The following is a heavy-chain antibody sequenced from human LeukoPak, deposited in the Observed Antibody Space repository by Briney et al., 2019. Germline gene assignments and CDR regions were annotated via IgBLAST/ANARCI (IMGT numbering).Heavy chain of an antibody. CDR2: ISSRGIYI. V-gene: IGHV3-21*01. CDR1: GFTFSSYN. J-gene: IGHJ4*02. Sequence: GRSLRLACAASGFTFSSYNMNWVRQAPGKGLEWVSSISSRGIYIYYADSVKGRFCISRDKAKNSLFLQINCLIAKETAVYYCARGTRGYTYDPPLDYWGQGTLVTASS. CDR3: ARGTRGYTYDPPLDY. D-gene: IGHD5-18*01.